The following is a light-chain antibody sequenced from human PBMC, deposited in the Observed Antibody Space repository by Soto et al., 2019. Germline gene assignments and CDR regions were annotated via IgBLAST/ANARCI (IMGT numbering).Light chain of an antibody. CDR1: QSVRSN. CDR2: AAS. Sequence: EIVMTQSPATLSVSPGETATLSCRASQSVRSNLAWYQQKPGQAHRLVIYAASTRAIGIPDRFSGSVSGTEFTLTIRSLQSEDFAVYYCQQYNEWPPFAFGQGTRLEIK. J-gene: IGKJ5*01. V-gene: IGKV3-15*01. CDR3: QQYNEWPPFA.